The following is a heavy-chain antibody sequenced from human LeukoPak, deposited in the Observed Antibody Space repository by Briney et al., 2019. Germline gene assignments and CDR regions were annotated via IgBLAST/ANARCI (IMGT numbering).Heavy chain of an antibody. D-gene: IGHD3-10*01. CDR2: ISSNGGST. V-gene: IGHV3-64*01. J-gene: IGHJ4*02. CDR3: AKPRITMVRGGLFDY. Sequence: GGSLRLSCAASGFTFSSYAMHWVRQAPGKGLEYVSAISSNGGSTYYANSVKGRFTISRDNSKNTLYLQMGSLRAEDTAVYYCAKPRITMVRGGLFDYWGQGTLVTVSS. CDR1: GFTFSSYA.